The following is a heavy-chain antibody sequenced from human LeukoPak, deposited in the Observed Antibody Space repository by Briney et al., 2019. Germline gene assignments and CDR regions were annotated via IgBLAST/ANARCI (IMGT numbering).Heavy chain of an antibody. CDR2: VYYTGST. D-gene: IGHD5-18*01. Sequence: SETLSLTCTVSGVSISGLYWSWIRQPPGKGLEWIGYVYYTGSTNSNPSLKSRVSISVDTSKNQFSLKLSSVTAADTAVYYCATGGGRGYSYGYYSWGRGTLVTVSS. CDR1: GVSISGLY. V-gene: IGHV4-59*08. J-gene: IGHJ4*02. CDR3: ATGGGRGYSYGYYS.